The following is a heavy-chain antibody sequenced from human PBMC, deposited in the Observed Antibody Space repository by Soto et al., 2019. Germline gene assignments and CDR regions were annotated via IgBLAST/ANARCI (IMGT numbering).Heavy chain of an antibody. V-gene: IGHV4-39*01. CDR3: ARVRRYDYVWGSYRYAYFDY. Sequence: ASETLSLTCTVSGGSISSSSYYWGWIRQPPGKGLEWIGSIYYSGSTYYNPSLKSRVTISVDTSKNQFSLKLSSVTAADTAVYYCARVRRYDYVWGSYRYAYFDYWGQGTLVTVSS. CDR2: IYYSGST. CDR1: GGSISSSSYY. D-gene: IGHD3-16*02. J-gene: IGHJ4*02.